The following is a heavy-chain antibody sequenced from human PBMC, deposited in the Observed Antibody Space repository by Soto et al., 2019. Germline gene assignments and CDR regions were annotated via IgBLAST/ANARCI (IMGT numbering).Heavy chain of an antibody. CDR1: GFTFSSYG. Sequence: QVHLVESGGGVVQPGTSLRLSCAASGFTFSSYGMHWVRQAPGKGLEWVAVISSDGSDKYYADSVKGRLTISRDNSKNTLYLQMNSLRAEDTAVYYCAKNRGDIVVVPASRGMDVWGQGTTVTVSS. V-gene: IGHV3-30*18. D-gene: IGHD2-2*01. J-gene: IGHJ6*02. CDR2: ISSDGSDK. CDR3: AKNRGDIVVVPASRGMDV.